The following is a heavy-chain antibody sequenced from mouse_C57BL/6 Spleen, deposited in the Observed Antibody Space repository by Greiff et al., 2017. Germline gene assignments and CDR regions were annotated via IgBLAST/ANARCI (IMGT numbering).Heavy chain of an antibody. Sequence: VQLKQSGPELVKPGASVKISCKASGYSFTDYNMNWVKQSNGKSLEWIGVINPNYGTTSYNQKFKGKATLTVDQSSSTAYMQLNSLTSEDSAVYYCARSSGPTTTVDPIDYWGQGTTLTVSS. J-gene: IGHJ2*01. CDR1: GYSFTDYN. CDR3: ARSSGPTTTVDPIDY. CDR2: INPNYGTT. V-gene: IGHV1-39*01. D-gene: IGHD1-1*01.